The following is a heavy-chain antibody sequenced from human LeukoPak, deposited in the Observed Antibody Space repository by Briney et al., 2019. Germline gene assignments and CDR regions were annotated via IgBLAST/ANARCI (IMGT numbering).Heavy chain of an antibody. D-gene: IGHD5-18*01. Sequence: PGGSLRLSCAASGFTVSSNYMSWVRQAPGKGLEWVSVIYSGGSTYYADSVKGRFTISRDNSKNTLYLQMNSLRAEDTAVYYCAKDEKRGYSYGPATTFDYWGQGTLVTVSS. J-gene: IGHJ4*02. CDR3: AKDEKRGYSYGPATTFDY. CDR2: IYSGGST. CDR1: GFTVSSNY. V-gene: IGHV3-53*05.